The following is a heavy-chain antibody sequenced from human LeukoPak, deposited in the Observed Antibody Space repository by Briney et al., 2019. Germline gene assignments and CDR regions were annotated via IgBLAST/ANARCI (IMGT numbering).Heavy chain of an antibody. CDR1: GFTFSTYG. CDR3: AKKGVSKSQLLSRYSYYYMDV. J-gene: IGHJ6*03. Sequence: PGGSLRLSCAASGFTFSTYGLSWVRQAPGKGPEWVSGISGSGESTFYADSVKGRFAISRDNSGNTLYLQMKSLRVEDTALYYCAKKGVSKSQLLSRYSYYYMDVWGKGTTVIVSS. D-gene: IGHD2-2*01. CDR2: ISGSGEST. V-gene: IGHV3-23*01.